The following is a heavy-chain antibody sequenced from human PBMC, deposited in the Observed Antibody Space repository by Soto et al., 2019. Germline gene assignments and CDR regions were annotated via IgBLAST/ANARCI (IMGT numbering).Heavy chain of an antibody. Sequence: TGGSLRLSCAASGVTISSSYMSWVRQAPGKGLEWVSVIYSGGSTYYADSVKGRFTISRDNSKNTLYLQMNSLRAEDTAVYYCARLRLRFLEWLSPLPQDVWGQGTTVTVSS. CDR1: GVTISSSY. CDR3: ARLRLRFLEWLSPLPQDV. J-gene: IGHJ6*02. CDR2: IYSGGST. V-gene: IGHV3-53*01. D-gene: IGHD3-3*01.